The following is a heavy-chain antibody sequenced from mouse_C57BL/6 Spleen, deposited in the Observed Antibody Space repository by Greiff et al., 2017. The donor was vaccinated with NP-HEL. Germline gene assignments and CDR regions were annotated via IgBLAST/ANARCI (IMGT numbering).Heavy chain of an antibody. CDR3: ARDYDYDTWFAY. Sequence: QLQESGAELARPGASVKLSCKASGYTFTSYGISWVKQRTGQGLEWIGEIYPRSGNTYYNEKFKGKATLTADKSSSTAYMELRSLTSEDSAVYFCARDYDYDTWFAYWGQGTLVTVSA. J-gene: IGHJ3*01. D-gene: IGHD2-4*01. CDR1: GYTFTSYG. CDR2: IYPRSGNT. V-gene: IGHV1-81*01.